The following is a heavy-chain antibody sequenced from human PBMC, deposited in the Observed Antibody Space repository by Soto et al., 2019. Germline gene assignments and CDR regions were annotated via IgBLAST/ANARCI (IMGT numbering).Heavy chain of an antibody. V-gene: IGHV4-34*01. CDR2: INHSGSA. CDR3: ARGGEAIVAAAGTRFDY. D-gene: IGHD6-13*01. Sequence: SETLSLTCAVYGGSFSGYDWSWIRQPPAKGLAWIGEINHSGSANYNPSLKSRVTISVDTSKNQFSLKLSSVTAADTALYYCARGGEAIVAAAGTRFDYWGQGTLVTVSS. J-gene: IGHJ4*02. CDR1: GGSFSGYD.